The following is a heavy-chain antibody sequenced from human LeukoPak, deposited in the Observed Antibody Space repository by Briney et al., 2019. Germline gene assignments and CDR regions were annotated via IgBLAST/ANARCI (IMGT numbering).Heavy chain of an antibody. V-gene: IGHV3-30*18. J-gene: IGHJ4*02. CDR2: ISYDGSNK. Sequence: GGSLRLSCAASGFTFSSYDMHWVRQAPGKGLEWVAVISYDGSNKYYADSVKGRFTISRDNSKNTLYLQMNSLRAGDTAMYYCAKDRRPNSYSSSWLDYWGQGTLITVSS. CDR1: GFTFSSYD. CDR3: AKDRRPNSYSSSWLDY. D-gene: IGHD6-13*01.